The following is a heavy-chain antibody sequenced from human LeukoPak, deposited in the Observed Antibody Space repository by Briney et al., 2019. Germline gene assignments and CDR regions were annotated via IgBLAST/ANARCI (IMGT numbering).Heavy chain of an antibody. D-gene: IGHD3-22*01. Sequence: ASVKVSCKASGYTFTSYGISWVRQAPGQGLEWMGWISAYNGNTNYAQKLQGRVTMTTDTSTSTAYMELRSLRSDDTAVYYCAREWRDYYDSSGYYYAFDIWGQGTMVTVPS. J-gene: IGHJ3*02. CDR1: GYTFTSYG. V-gene: IGHV1-18*01. CDR3: AREWRDYYDSSGYYYAFDI. CDR2: ISAYNGNT.